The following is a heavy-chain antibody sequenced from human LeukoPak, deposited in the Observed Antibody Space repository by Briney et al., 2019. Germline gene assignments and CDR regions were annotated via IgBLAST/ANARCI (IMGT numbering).Heavy chain of an antibody. CDR2: IYYSGST. D-gene: IGHD5-12*01. J-gene: IGHJ4*02. CDR1: GGSISSSSYY. Sequence: PSETLSLTCTVSGGSISSSSYYWGWIRQPPGKGLEWIGSIYYSGSTYYNPSLKSRVTIPVDTSKNQFSLKLSSVTAADTAVYYCARVATRPFDYWGQGTLSPSPQ. CDR3: ARVATRPFDY. V-gene: IGHV4-39*01.